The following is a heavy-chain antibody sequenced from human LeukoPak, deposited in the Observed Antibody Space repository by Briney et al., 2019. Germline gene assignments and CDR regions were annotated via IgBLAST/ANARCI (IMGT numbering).Heavy chain of an antibody. D-gene: IGHD3-3*01. J-gene: IGHJ6*02. Sequence: GGSLRLSCAASGFTFSSSWMHWVRQAPGKGLEWVAVISYDGSNKYYADSVKGRFTISRDNSKNTLYLQMNSLRAEDTAVYYCAKDPDYDFWSGPTYYYYGMDVWGRGTTVTVSS. V-gene: IGHV3-30*18. CDR2: ISYDGSNK. CDR1: GFTFSSSW. CDR3: AKDPDYDFWSGPTYYYYGMDV.